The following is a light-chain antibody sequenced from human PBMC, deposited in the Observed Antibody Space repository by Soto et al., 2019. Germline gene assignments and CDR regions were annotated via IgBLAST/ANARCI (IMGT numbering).Light chain of an antibody. CDR2: AAS. CDR3: LQDYNYPFT. V-gene: IGKV1-6*01. J-gene: IGKJ3*01. CDR1: QDIRND. Sequence: AIPMTQSPSSLSASVGDRVTITCRASQDIRNDLGWYQQKPGQAPNLLIYAASTLQSGVPSMFSGSGSVTDFTLTISSLQPEDFATYYCLQDYNYPFTFGPGTKVDIK.